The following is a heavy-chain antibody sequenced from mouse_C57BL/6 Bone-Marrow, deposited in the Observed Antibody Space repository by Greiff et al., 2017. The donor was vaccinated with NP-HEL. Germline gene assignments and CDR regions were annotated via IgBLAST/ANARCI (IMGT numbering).Heavy chain of an antibody. CDR3: ARGRGYYSNSWFAY. Sequence: QVQLQQSGAELVRPGTSVKVSCKASGYAFTNYLIEWVKQRPGQGLEWIGVINPGSGGTNYNEKFKGKATLTADKSSSTAYMQLSSLTSEDSAVYFCARGRGYYSNSWFAYWGQGTLVTVSA. D-gene: IGHD2-5*01. CDR2: INPGSGGT. J-gene: IGHJ3*01. CDR1: GYAFTNYL. V-gene: IGHV1-54*01.